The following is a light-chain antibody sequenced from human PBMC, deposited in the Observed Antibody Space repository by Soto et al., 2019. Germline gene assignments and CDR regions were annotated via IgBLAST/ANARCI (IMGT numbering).Light chain of an antibody. J-gene: IGLJ1*01. Sequence: SYELTQSPSVSVSPGQTATITCSGDKLEKKYTSWYQQRPGQSPVLVIYQDFKRPSGTPERFSGSNSGNTATLTISGTQAMDEADYYCQAWDSSTCVFGTGTKLTFL. CDR2: QDF. CDR3: QAWDSSTCV. V-gene: IGLV3-1*01. CDR1: KLEKKY.